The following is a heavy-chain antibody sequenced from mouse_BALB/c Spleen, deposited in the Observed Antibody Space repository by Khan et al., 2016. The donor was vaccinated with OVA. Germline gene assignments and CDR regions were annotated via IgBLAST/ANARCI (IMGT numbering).Heavy chain of an antibody. J-gene: IGHJ2*01. CDR1: GYTFTTYW. CDR3: TRDRIDY. CDR2: INPTSGYT. Sequence: QVQLQQSGAERAKPGASVKMSCKASGYTFTTYWMHWVKQRPGQGLEWIGYINPTSGYTDYTEKFKDRATLSADKSSSTAYMQLSSLTSDDSAVYYCTRDRIDYWGQGTTLTVSS. V-gene: IGHV1-7*01.